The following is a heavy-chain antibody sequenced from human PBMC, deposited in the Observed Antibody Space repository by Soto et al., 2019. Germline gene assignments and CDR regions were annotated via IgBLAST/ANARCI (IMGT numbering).Heavy chain of an antibody. Sequence: GASVKVSCKASGGTFSSYAISWVRQAPGQGLEWMGGIIPIFGTANYAQKFQGRVTITADESTSTAYMELSSLRSEDTAVYYCARGGGNYYDSSGYCDYWGQGTLVTVSS. D-gene: IGHD3-22*01. J-gene: IGHJ4*02. CDR3: ARGGGNYYDSSGYCDY. V-gene: IGHV1-69*13. CDR1: GGTFSSYA. CDR2: IIPIFGTA.